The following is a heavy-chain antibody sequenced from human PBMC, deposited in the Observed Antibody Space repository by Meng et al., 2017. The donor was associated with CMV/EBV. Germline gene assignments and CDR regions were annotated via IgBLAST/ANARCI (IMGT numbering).Heavy chain of an antibody. CDR3: ARDWRPWLGSYYYYGMDV. CDR1: RFIFNNSS. D-gene: IGHD6-19*01. J-gene: IGHJ6*02. Sequence: GGSLRLSCAASRFIFNNSSMHWVRQAPGEGLEWVTVITFDGTNQFSADSVKGRFTISRDNSKHTLYLQMNSLRAEDTAVYYCARDWRPWLGSYYYYGMDVWGQGTTVTVSS. CDR2: ITFDGTNQ. V-gene: IGHV3-30-3*01.